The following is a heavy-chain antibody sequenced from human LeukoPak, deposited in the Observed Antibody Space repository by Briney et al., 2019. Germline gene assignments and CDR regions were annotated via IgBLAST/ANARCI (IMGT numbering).Heavy chain of an antibody. CDR3: ARAQWEAAAGQYIDY. CDR2: ISYSEII. D-gene: IGHD6-13*01. V-gene: IGHV4-59*01. J-gene: IGHJ4*02. CDR1: GGSIINNY. Sequence: SETLSPTCTVSGGSIINNYWNWIRQPPGKGLEWIGYISYSEIINYNPSLKSRVTISVDTSKNQFSLKLSSVTAADTAVYYCARAQWEAAAGQYIDYWSQGTLVTVSS.